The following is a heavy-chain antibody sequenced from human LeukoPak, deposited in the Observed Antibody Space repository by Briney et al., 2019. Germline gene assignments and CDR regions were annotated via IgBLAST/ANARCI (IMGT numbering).Heavy chain of an antibody. CDR3: ARDIRGLNYFDY. CDR1: GGSISSSSYY. V-gene: IGHV4-39*07. Sequence: SETLSLTCTVPGGSISSSSYYWGWIRQPPGKGLEWIGSIYYSGSTYYNPSLKSRVTISVDTSKNQFSLKLSSVTAADTAVYYCARDIRGLNYFDYWGQGTLVTVSS. CDR2: IYYSGST. J-gene: IGHJ4*02. D-gene: IGHD3-10*01.